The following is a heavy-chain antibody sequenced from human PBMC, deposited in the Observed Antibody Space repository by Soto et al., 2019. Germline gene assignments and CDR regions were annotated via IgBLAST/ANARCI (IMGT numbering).Heavy chain of an antibody. Sequence: GESLKISCKGSGYSFTSYWISWVRQMPGKGLEWMGRIDPSDSYTTYSPSFQGHVTISADKSISTAYLQWSSLKASDTAMYYCARQACSSTSCYPSYYYGMDVWGQGTTVTVSS. CDR2: IDPSDSYT. V-gene: IGHV5-10-1*01. J-gene: IGHJ6*02. D-gene: IGHD2-2*01. CDR3: ARQACSSTSCYPSYYYGMDV. CDR1: GYSFTSYW.